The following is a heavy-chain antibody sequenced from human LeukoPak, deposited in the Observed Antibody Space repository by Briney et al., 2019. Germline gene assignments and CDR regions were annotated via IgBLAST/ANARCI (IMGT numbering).Heavy chain of an antibody. Sequence: GGFLRLSCAASGFTFHYYAMHWVRQAPGKGLVWVSRITPDGRSTSHADSVKGRFTISRDNARNTLYLQMNSLRAEDTAVYYCARGPLSGGAIQFDYWGQGTLVTVSS. CDR1: GFTFHYYA. V-gene: IGHV3-74*01. D-gene: IGHD2-21*01. CDR3: ARGPLSGGAIQFDY. CDR2: ITPDGRST. J-gene: IGHJ4*02.